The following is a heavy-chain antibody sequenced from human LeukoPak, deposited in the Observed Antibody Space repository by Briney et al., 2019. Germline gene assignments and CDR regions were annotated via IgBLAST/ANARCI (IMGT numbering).Heavy chain of an antibody. CDR2: INCSGGST. CDR3: ARCYDNFDVALDI. Sequence: ASVTVSCEASGYSFTSYYIHWVRQAPGQGLEWLGIINCSGGSTSYAQKFQGRVTMTRDTSTRTVYMELSSLRSEDTAVYYCARCYDNFDVALDIWSQGTMVTVSS. D-gene: IGHD3-9*01. CDR1: GYSFTSYY. J-gene: IGHJ3*02. V-gene: IGHV1-46*01.